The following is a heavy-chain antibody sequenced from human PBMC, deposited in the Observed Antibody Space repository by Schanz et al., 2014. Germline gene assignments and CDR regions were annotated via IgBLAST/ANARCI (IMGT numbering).Heavy chain of an antibody. CDR1: GGTFSSST. CDR2: IIPILGIT. CDR3: AKAADWPVTRFDP. D-gene: IGHD3-9*01. J-gene: IGHJ5*02. Sequence: QVQLVQSGAEVKKPGSSVKVSFKASGGTFSSSTLTWVRQAPGQGLEWMGRIIPILGITNVAQTFQDRVTMPADKSTSTADMELSSLRADDTAVYYCAKAADWPVTRFDPWGQGTLVTVSS. V-gene: IGHV1-69*02.